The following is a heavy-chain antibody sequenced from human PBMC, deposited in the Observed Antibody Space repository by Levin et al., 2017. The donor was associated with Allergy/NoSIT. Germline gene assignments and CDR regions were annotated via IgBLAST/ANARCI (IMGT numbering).Heavy chain of an antibody. D-gene: IGHD5-18*01. CDR2: IDPRDSYT. CDR3: AWGGGTAMVGGDY. CDR1: GYSFTSYW. Sequence: AGESLKISCKGSGYSFTSYWISWVRQMPGKGLEWMGRIDPRDSYTNYSPSFQGHVTISADKSISTAYLQWSSLKASDTAMYYCAWGGGTAMVGGDYWGQGTLVTVSS. J-gene: IGHJ4*02. V-gene: IGHV5-10-1*01.